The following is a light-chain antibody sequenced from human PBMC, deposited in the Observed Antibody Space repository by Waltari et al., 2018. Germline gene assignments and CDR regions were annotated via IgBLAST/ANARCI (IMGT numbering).Light chain of an antibody. CDR3: AAWDNSLNSDV. J-gene: IGLJ6*01. CDR1: RSNIRTNY. CDR2: YTN. Sequence: QSVLTQPPSASGAPGRSVTISCSGGRSNIRTNYIYCFLQFPGTAPKLLIYYTNQRPSGVPDRFSGSKSGTSASLAITGLRSEDEADYYCAAWDNSLNSDVFGSGTKLTVL. V-gene: IGLV1-47*02.